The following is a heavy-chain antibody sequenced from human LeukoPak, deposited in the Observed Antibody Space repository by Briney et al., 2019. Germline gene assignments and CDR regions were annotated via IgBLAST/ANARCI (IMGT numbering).Heavy chain of an antibody. V-gene: IGHV1-2*02. CDR1: GYTFTGYY. J-gene: IGHJ5*02. CDR3: AGASRGGGYEWHNWFDP. D-gene: IGHD3-22*01. Sequence: ASVKVSCKASGYTFTGYYMHWVRQAPGQGLEWMGWINPNSGGTNYAQKFQGRVTMTGDTSISTAYMELSRLRSDDTAVYYCAGASRGGGYEWHNWFDPWGQGTLVTVSS. CDR2: INPNSGGT.